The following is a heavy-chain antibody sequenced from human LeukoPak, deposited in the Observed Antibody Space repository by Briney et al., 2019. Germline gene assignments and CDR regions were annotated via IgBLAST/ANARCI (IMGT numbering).Heavy chain of an antibody. CDR2: VSGSGRNT. Sequence: PGGSLRLSCAGSGFTFSNYAMTWVRQAPGKGLEWVSSVSGSGRNTFYPDSVKGRFTISRDNSKNTLYLQMNSLRAEDTAVYYCARDQYGMDVWGQGTTVTVSS. CDR3: ARDQYGMDV. J-gene: IGHJ6*02. V-gene: IGHV3-23*01. CDR1: GFTFSNYA.